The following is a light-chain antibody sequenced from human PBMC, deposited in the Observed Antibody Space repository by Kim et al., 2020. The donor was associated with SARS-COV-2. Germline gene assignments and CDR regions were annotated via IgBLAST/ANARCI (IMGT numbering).Light chain of an antibody. CDR1: SLRSYY. V-gene: IGLV3-19*01. CDR2: GKN. CDR3: NSRDSSGNHPWV. Sequence: LGQTVRIACQGDSLRSYYASWYQQKPGQSPLLVIYGKNNRPSGIPDRFSGSSSGNTASLTITGAQAEDEADYYCNSRDSSGNHPWVFGGGTKLTVL. J-gene: IGLJ3*02.